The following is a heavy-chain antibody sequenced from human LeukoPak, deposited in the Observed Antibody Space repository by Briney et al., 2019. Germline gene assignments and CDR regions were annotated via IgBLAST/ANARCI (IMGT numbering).Heavy chain of an antibody. V-gene: IGHV4-4*09. J-gene: IGHJ4*02. CDR2: IYTGGIT. CDR1: GDSISSEY. Sequence: PSETLSLTCNVSGDSISSEYWSWIRQPPGKSLEWVGYIYTGGITNYNPSLKSRVTISVDTSKNQFSLRLTSVTAADTATYYCARGPPFDYWGQGTLVAVSS. CDR3: ARGPPFDY.